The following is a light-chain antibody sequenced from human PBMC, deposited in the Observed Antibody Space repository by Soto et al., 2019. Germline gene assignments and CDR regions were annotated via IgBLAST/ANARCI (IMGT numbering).Light chain of an antibody. CDR3: SSYAGSNNFV. CDR1: SSDVGYYDY. CDR2: EVT. J-gene: IGLJ1*01. V-gene: IGLV2-8*01. Sequence: QSALTQPPSASGVPGQSVTISCTGTSSDVGYYDYVSWYQQHPGKAPKLVIYEVTKRPSGVPDRVSASKSGNTASLTVSGLRAEDEADYYCSSYAGSNNFVFGSGTQLTVL.